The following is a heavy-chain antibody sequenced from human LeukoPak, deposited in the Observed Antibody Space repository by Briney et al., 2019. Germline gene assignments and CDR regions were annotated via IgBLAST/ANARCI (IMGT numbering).Heavy chain of an antibody. J-gene: IGHJ3*02. V-gene: IGHV4-61*01. Sequence: KPSETLSLTCTVSGGSVSSGSYYWRWIRQPPGKGLEWIGYIYYSGSTNYNPSLKSRVTISVDTSKNQFSLKLSSVTAADTAVYYCARDTTPTGGDAFDIWGQGTMVTVSS. CDR3: ARDTTPTGGDAFDI. CDR1: GGSVSSGSYY. CDR2: IYYSGST. D-gene: IGHD1-14*01.